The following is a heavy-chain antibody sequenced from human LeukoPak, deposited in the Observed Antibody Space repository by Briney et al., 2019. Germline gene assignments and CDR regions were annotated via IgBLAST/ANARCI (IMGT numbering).Heavy chain of an antibody. Sequence: GGSLRLSCAASGFTFSSYTMNWVRQAPGKGLEWVANIKQDGSEKYYVDSVKGRFTISRDNAKNSLYLQMNSLRAEDTAVYYCARVQEVYDYYYYYYYMDVWGKGTTVTISS. J-gene: IGHJ6*03. CDR3: ARVQEVYDYYYYYYYMDV. D-gene: IGHD5/OR15-5a*01. V-gene: IGHV3-7*01. CDR1: GFTFSSYT. CDR2: IKQDGSEK.